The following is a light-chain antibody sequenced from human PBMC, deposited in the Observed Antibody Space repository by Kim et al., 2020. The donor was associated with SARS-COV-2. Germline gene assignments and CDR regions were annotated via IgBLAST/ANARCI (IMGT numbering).Light chain of an antibody. V-gene: IGKV3-15*01. J-gene: IGKJ4*01. CDR3: QQYDNWPPLT. CDR2: DAS. CDR1: QSVSTN. Sequence: SPGERATLSCWASQSVSTNLAWYQQRPGQAPRLLIHDASTRAAGIPARFSGSGSGREFTLTISSLQSEDFAVYYCQQYDNWPPLTFGGGTKVDIK.